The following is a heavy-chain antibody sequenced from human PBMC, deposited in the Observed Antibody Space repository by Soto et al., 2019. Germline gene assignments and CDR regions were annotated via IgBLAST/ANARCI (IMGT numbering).Heavy chain of an antibody. Sequence: GASVKVSCKASGGTFSSYAISWVRQAPGQGLDWMGGIIPIFGTANYAQKFQDRVTITRDTSASTAYMELSSLRSEDTAVYYCARDPGYCSSTSCLRYGMDVWAQGTTVTVSS. CDR3: ARDPGYCSSTSCLRYGMDV. CDR1: GGTFSSYA. D-gene: IGHD2-2*01. J-gene: IGHJ6*02. CDR2: IIPIFGTA. V-gene: IGHV1-69*05.